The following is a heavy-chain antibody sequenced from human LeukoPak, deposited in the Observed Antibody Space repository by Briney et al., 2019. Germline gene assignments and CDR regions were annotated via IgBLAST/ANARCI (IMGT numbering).Heavy chain of an antibody. J-gene: IGHJ4*02. V-gene: IGHV3-23*01. CDR2: ISSSGGST. CDR1: GFTFSSYA. CDR3: AKAIAAAGTWPY. Sequence: GGSLRLSCAASGFTFSSYAMTWVRQAPGKGLEWVSTISSSGGSTYYADSVKGRFTISRDNSKNTLYLQMNSLRAEDTAVYYCAKAIAAAGTWPYWGQGTLVTVSS. D-gene: IGHD6-13*01.